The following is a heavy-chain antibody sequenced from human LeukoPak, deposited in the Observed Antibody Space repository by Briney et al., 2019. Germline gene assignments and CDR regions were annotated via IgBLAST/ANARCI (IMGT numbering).Heavy chain of an antibody. D-gene: IGHD5-18*01. CDR1: GGSISSGGYY. J-gene: IGHJ4*02. CDR2: IYYSRST. Sequence: SETLSLTCTVSGGSISSGGYYSSWIRQHPGKGLEWIGYIYYSRSTYYNPSPKSRVTISGDTSKNQFSLKLSSVTAADSAVYYCARFADTAMVYFDYWGQGTLVTVSS. V-gene: IGHV4-31*03. CDR3: ARFADTAMVYFDY.